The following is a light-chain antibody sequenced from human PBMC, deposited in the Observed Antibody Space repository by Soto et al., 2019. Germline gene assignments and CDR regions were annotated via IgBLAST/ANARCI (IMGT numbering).Light chain of an antibody. V-gene: IGLV1-44*01. CDR2: SNN. J-gene: IGLJ2*01. CDR3: TAWDDSLNGRV. CDR1: NSNIGSNT. Sequence: QPVLTQPPSASGTPGQRVTFSCSGSNSNIGSNTVNWYQQFPGTAPKLLIYSNNQRPSGVPDRFSGSKSGTSASLAISGLQSEDEADYYCTAWDDSLNGRVFGGGTKLTVL.